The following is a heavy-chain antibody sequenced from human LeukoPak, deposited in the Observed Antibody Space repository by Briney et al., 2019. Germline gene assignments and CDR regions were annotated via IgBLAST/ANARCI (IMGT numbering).Heavy chain of an antibody. D-gene: IGHD3-3*01. V-gene: IGHV4-59*01. Sequence: PSETLSLTCTVSGGSISTYYWSWIRQPPGKGLEWIGYIYYSGSTNYNPSLKSRVTISVDTSKNQFSLKLSSVTAADTAVYYCARDPQGYDFWSGPKSWCDPWGQGTLVTVSS. CDR2: IYYSGST. CDR1: GGSISTYY. CDR3: ARDPQGYDFWSGPKSWCDP. J-gene: IGHJ5*02.